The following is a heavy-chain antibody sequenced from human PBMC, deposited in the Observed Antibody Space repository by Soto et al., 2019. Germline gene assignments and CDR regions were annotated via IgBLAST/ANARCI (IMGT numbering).Heavy chain of an antibody. Sequence: PSEPLSLTCAVSGGSIININWLRRVRKKPGKGLEWIGEIYHSGSTNYNPSLKSRVTISVDKSKNQFSLKLSSVTAADTAVYYCARIIAVAGLRYFDYWGQGTLVTVSS. CDR1: GGSIININW. D-gene: IGHD6-19*01. CDR3: ARIIAVAGLRYFDY. V-gene: IGHV4-4*02. J-gene: IGHJ4*02. CDR2: IYHSGST.